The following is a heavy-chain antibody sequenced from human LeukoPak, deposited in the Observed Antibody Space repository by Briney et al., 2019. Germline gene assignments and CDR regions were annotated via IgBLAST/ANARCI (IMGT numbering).Heavy chain of an antibody. D-gene: IGHD6-19*01. Sequence: SETLSLTCTVSGGSISSYYWSWIRQPPGKGLEWIGYINYSGSTNYNPSLKSRVTISVDTSKNQFSLKLSSVAAADTAVYYCARGPYSSGEDYWGQGTLVTVSS. CDR3: ARGPYSSGEDY. CDR1: GGSISSYY. V-gene: IGHV4-59*01. J-gene: IGHJ4*02. CDR2: INYSGST.